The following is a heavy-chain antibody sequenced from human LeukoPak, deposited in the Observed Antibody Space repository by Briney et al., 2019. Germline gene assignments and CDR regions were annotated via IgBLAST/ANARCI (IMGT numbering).Heavy chain of an antibody. CDR2: INHSGST. CDR3: ARFRGGYCSSSTSCYGAPSRYYYGMDV. D-gene: IGHD2-2*01. J-gene: IGHJ6*02. V-gene: IGHV4-34*01. CDR1: GGSFSGYY. Sequence: PSETLSLTCAVYGGSFSGYYWSWIRQPPGKGLEWIGEINHSGSTNYNPSLKSRVTISVDTSKNQFSLKLSSVTAADTAVYYCARFRGGYCSSSTSCYGAPSRYYYGMDVWGQGTTVTVSS.